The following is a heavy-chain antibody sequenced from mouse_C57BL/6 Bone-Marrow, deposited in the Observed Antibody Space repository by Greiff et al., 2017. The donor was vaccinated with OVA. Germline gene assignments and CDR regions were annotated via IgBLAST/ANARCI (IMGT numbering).Heavy chain of an antibody. CDR1: GFNIKDYY. D-gene: IGHD1-1*01. J-gene: IGHJ2*01. Sequence: EVKLQESGAELVRPGASVKLSCTASGFNIKDYYMHWVKQRPEQGLEWIGRIDPEDGDTEYAPTFQGKATMTADTSSNTAYLQLSSLTYEYTAVYYCTTWDYYGSRNFDYWGQGTTLTVSS. CDR3: TTWDYYGSRNFDY. CDR2: IDPEDGDT. V-gene: IGHV14-1*01.